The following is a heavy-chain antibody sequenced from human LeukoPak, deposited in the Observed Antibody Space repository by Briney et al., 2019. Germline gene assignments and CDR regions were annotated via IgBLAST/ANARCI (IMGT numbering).Heavy chain of an antibody. CDR2: MYYRGST. CDR1: IVSISSYY. J-gene: IGHJ4*02. V-gene: IGHV4-59*01. Sequence: SETLSLTCTVSIVSISSYYCSGIPQPPRKEGEGSGYMYYRGSTNYTPSLKSRVTISVDTSKNTFSLKLSSLTAADTAVYYCARETGYGSGSYNDYWGQGTLVTVSS. D-gene: IGHD3-10*01. CDR3: ARETGYGSGSYNDY.